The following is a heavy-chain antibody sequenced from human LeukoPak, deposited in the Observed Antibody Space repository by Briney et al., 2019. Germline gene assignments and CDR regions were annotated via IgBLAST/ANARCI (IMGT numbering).Heavy chain of an antibody. CDR2: IKRDGSEK. V-gene: IGHV3-7*01. D-gene: IGHD6-13*01. CDR3: ARGRGSWYGVYFDY. J-gene: IGHJ4*02. CDR1: GFTFSSYS. Sequence: GGSLRLSCAASGFTFSSYSMNWVRQAPGKGLEWVANIKRDGSEKYYVDSVKGRFTISRDNAKNSLYLQLNSLRTEDTAVYYCARGRGSWYGVYFDYWGQGTLVTVSS.